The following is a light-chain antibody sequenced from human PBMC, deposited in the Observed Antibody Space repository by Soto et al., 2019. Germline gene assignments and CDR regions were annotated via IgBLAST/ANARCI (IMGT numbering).Light chain of an antibody. J-gene: IGLJ7*01. Sequence: QSALPQPASVSGSPGQSITISCTGSSSDVGGYNYVSWYQQHPGKAPKLMIYEVSNRPSGVSNRFSGSKSGNTASLTISGLEIKDEGVYYRSSYAAGSPYFFGEGTKMTDL. V-gene: IGLV2-14*01. CDR2: EVS. CDR3: SSYAAGSPYF. CDR1: SSDVGGYNY.